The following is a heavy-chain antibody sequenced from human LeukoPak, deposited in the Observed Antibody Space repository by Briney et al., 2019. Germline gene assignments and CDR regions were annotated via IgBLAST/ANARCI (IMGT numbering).Heavy chain of an antibody. V-gene: IGHV4-38-2*01. Sequence: SETLSLTCAVSGYSISSGHYWGWIRQPPGKGLEWIGSIYHSGSTYYNPSLKSRVTISVDTSKNQFSLKLSSVTAADTAVYYCATGSPAADYLGQGTLVTVSS. CDR1: GYSISSGHY. CDR3: ATGSPAADY. D-gene: IGHD6-13*01. J-gene: IGHJ4*02. CDR2: IYHSGST.